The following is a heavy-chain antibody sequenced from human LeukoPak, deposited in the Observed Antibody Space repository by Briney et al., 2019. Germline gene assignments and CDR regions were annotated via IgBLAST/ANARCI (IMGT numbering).Heavy chain of an antibody. V-gene: IGHV4-39*01. J-gene: IGHJ5*02. D-gene: IGHD3-10*01. Sequence: SETLSLTCTVSGGSISSSSYYWGWIRQPPGKGLEWIESIYYSGSTYYNPSLKSRVTISVDTSKNQFSLKLSSVTAADTAVYYCAGHVLLWFGELLHSNWFDPWGQGTLVTVSS. CDR1: GGSISSSSYY. CDR3: AGHVLLWFGELLHSNWFDP. CDR2: IYYSGST.